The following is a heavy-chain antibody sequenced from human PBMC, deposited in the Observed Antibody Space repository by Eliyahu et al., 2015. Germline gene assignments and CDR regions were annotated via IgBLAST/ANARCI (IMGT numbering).Heavy chain of an antibody. D-gene: IGHD3-22*01. CDR2: INPNTGGT. V-gene: IGHV1-2*02. J-gene: IGHJ4*02. Sequence: QVQLVQSGAEGKKPGASVRVSCKXSGXTFTGYYVHWVRQAPGQGLEWMGWINPNTGGTDYAQNFQGRVTLTRDTSISTAYMELSTLRSDDTAVYYCARGGYYYDGSGFPFDYWGQGTLVTVSS. CDR3: ARGGYYYDGSGFPFDY. CDR1: GXTFTGYY.